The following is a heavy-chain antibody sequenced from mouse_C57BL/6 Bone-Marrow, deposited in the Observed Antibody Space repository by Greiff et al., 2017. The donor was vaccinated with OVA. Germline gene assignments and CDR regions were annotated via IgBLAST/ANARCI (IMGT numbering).Heavy chain of an antibody. CDR3: TTMITTLFDY. CDR2: IDPENGDT. D-gene: IGHD2-4*01. V-gene: IGHV14-4*01. J-gene: IGHJ2*01. CDR1: GFNIKDDY. Sequence: VQLQQSGAELVRPGASVKLSCTASGFNIKDDYMHWVKQRPEQGLEWIGWIDPENGDTEYASKFQGKATITADTSSNTAYLQLSSLTSEDTAVYYCTTMITTLFDYWGQGTTLTVSS.